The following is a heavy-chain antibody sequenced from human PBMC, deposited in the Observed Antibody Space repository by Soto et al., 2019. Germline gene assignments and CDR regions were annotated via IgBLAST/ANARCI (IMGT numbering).Heavy chain of an antibody. J-gene: IGHJ4*02. CDR3: AREHSSSWRFDY. V-gene: IGHV1-8*01. CDR2: MNPNSGNT. D-gene: IGHD6-13*01. Sequence: QVQLLQSGAEVKKPGPSVKVSCKASGYTFTSYDLNWVRQATGQGLEWMGWMNPNSGNTGYAQKFQGRVTLTRNTSISTAYMALSSLRSEDTAVYYCAREHSSSWRFDYWGQGTLVTVSS. CDR1: GYTFTSYD.